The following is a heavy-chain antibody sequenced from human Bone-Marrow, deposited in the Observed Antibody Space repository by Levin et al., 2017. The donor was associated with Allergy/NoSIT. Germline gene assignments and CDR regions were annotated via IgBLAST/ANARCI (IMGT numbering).Heavy chain of an antibody. Sequence: GGSLRLSCAASGFIFSDSGIHWVRQASGKGLEWVGRIRSKTNSYATAYAASVKGRFTISRDESRNTAYLQMNSLKTEDTAVYYCSRLVDTVVVAAFDIWGQGAMVTVSS. CDR3: SRLVDTVVVAAFDI. D-gene: IGHD2-2*03. J-gene: IGHJ3*02. CDR1: GFIFSDSG. CDR2: IRSKTNSYAT. V-gene: IGHV3-73*01.